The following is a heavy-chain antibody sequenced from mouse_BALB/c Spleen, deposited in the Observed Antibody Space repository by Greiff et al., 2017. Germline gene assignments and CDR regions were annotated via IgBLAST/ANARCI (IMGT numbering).Heavy chain of an antibody. J-gene: IGHJ3*01. Sequence: QVQLQQSGAELARPGASVKLSCKASGYTFTSYWMQWVKQRPGQGLEWIGAIYPGDGDTRYTQKFKGKATLTADKSSSTAYMQLSSLASEDSAVYYCARGAYGNYAWFAYWGQGTLVTVSA. CDR1: GYTFTSYW. V-gene: IGHV1-87*01. CDR3: ARGAYGNYAWFAY. D-gene: IGHD2-1*01. CDR2: IYPGDGDT.